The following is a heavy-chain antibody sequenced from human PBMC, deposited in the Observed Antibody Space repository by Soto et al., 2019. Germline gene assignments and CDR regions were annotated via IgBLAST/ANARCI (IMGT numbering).Heavy chain of an antibody. D-gene: IGHD6-13*01. Sequence: SVKVSCKASSCTCSSYDINWGRHATGQGLEWMGWMNPNSGNTGYAQKFQGRVTMTRNTSISTAYMELSSLRSEDTAVYYCAREGEQLALDYWGQGTLVTVYS. CDR3: AREGEQLALDY. V-gene: IGHV1-8*01. CDR2: MNPNSGNT. J-gene: IGHJ4*02. CDR1: SCTCSSYD.